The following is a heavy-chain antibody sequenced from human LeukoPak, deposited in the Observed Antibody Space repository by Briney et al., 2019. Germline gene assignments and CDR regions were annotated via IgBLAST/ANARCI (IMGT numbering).Heavy chain of an antibody. Sequence: GASVKVSCKASGYTFTIYAMNWVRQAPGQGLEWMVWINTNTGNPTYAQGFTGRFVFSLDTSVSTAYLQISSLKAEDTAVYYCARAQEHYYDSSGYYPAEANAFDIWGQGTMVTVSS. CDR1: GYTFTIYA. CDR2: INTNTGNP. J-gene: IGHJ3*02. V-gene: IGHV7-4-1*02. CDR3: ARAQEHYYDSSGYYPAEANAFDI. D-gene: IGHD3-22*01.